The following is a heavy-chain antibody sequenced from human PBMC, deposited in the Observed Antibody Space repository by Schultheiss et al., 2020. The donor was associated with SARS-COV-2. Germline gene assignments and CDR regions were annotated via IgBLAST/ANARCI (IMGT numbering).Heavy chain of an antibody. Sequence: SETLSLTCAVSGYSISSGYYWGWIRQPPGKGLEWIGEINHSGSTNYNPSLKSRVTISVDTSKNQFSLKLSSVTAADTAVYYCARYRSLRNKGTYYDFWSGYHGRYFDYWGQGTLVTVSS. CDR2: INHSGST. D-gene: IGHD3-3*01. CDR1: GYSISSGYY. J-gene: IGHJ4*02. V-gene: IGHV4-38-2*01. CDR3: ARYRSLRNKGTYYDFWSGYHGRYFDY.